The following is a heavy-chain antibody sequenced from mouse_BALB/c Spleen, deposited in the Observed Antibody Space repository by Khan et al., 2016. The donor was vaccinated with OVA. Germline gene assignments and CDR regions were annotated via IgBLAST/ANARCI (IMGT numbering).Heavy chain of an antibody. CDR1: GDSFISGY. CDR3: AKSTYRYAFVY. J-gene: IGHJ3*01. CDR2: IIYTGYT. Sequence: EVQLQESGLSLVKPSQTLSLTCSVAGDSFISGYWNWIRKFPGNKLEYMGYIIYTGYTYYNPFLQSRISITRHTSKNQYYLQLNSVTDEDTASSYCAKSTYRYAFVYWGQGTLVTVSA. V-gene: IGHV3-8*02. D-gene: IGHD2-12*01.